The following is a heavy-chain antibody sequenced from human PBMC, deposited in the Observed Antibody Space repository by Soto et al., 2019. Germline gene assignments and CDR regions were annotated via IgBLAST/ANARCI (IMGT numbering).Heavy chain of an antibody. Sequence: PSETLSLTCTVSGGSISSYYWSWIRQPPGKGLEWIGYIYYSGSTNYNPSLKSRVTISVDTSKNQFSLKLSSVTAADTAVYYCARHSSLGQLAFEYYFDYWGQGTLVTVSS. CDR1: GGSISSYY. J-gene: IGHJ4*02. CDR3: ARHSSLGQLAFEYYFDY. D-gene: IGHD6-13*01. CDR2: IYYSGST. V-gene: IGHV4-59*01.